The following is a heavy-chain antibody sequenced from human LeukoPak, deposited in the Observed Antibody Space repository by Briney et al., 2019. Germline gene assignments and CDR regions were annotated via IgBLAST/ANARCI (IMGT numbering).Heavy chain of an antibody. CDR3: ARSIGLTGGGVDV. CDR2: INWSGGST. D-gene: IGHD3-9*01. Sequence: GGSLRLSCAASGFTFDDYAMSWVRHAPGKGLEWVSGINWSGGSTGYADSVKGRFTVSRDNAKNSLFLQMNSLRAEDTALYYCARSIGLTGGGVDVWGQGTTVTVSS. CDR1: GFTFDDYA. J-gene: IGHJ6*02. V-gene: IGHV3-20*04.